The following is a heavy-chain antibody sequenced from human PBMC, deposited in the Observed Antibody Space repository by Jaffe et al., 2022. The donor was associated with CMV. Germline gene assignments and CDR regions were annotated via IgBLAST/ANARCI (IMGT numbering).Heavy chain of an antibody. D-gene: IGHD4-17*01. Sequence: QVQLVESGGGVVQPGRSLRLSCAASGFTFSSYGMHWVRQAPGKGLEWVAVISYDGSNKYYADSVKGRFTISRDNSKNTLYLQMNSLRAEDTAVYYCAKLDVTTVTTYYYYGMDVWGQGTTVTVSS. CDR2: ISYDGSNK. J-gene: IGHJ6*02. CDR3: AKLDVTTVTTYYYYGMDV. V-gene: IGHV3-30*18. CDR1: GFTFSSYG.